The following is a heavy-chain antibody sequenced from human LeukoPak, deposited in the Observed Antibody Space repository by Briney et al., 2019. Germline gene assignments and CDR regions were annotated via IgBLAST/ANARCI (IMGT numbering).Heavy chain of an antibody. Sequence: GGSLRLSCAASGFTFSSYGMNWVRQAPGKGLEWVSAISGSGGSTYYADSVKGRFTISRDNSKNTLYLQMNSLRAEDTAVYYCAKGEAAMRINYYYYYMDVWGKGTTVTISS. CDR2: ISGSGGST. CDR1: GFTFSSYG. CDR3: AKGEAAMRINYYYYYMDV. V-gene: IGHV3-23*01. J-gene: IGHJ6*03. D-gene: IGHD2-2*01.